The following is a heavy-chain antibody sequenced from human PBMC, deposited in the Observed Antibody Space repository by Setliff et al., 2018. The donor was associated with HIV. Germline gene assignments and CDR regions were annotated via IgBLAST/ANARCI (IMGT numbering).Heavy chain of an antibody. J-gene: IGHJ6*03. Sequence: SETLSLTCAVYGGSFSGYYWSWIRQPPGKGLEWIGEINHGGTTYYNPSLRSRVTISVDTSRNRFFLKLTSVTAADTAVYYCARGNVWGNYRYSPYYYMDVWGKGTTVTVS. CDR2: INHGGTT. CDR3: ARGNVWGNYRYSPYYYMDV. V-gene: IGHV4-34*01. D-gene: IGHD3-16*02. CDR1: GGSFSGYY.